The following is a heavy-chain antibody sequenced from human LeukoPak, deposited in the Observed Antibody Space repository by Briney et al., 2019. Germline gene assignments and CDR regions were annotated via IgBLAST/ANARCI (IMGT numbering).Heavy chain of an antibody. Sequence: GGSLRLSCAVSGFTFRWMSWVRLAPGEGLEWVANINEDGTGKYYVDSVKGRFTLSRDTAENSLYLQMNSLRAEDTGIYYCARESSGRSLNYWGQGTQVTVSS. CDR2: INEDGTGK. CDR3: ARESSGRSLNY. V-gene: IGHV3-7*01. D-gene: IGHD1-26*01. J-gene: IGHJ4*02. CDR1: GFTFRW.